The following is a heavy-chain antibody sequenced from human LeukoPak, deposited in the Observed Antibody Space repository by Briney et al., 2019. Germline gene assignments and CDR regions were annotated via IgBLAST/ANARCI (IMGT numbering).Heavy chain of an antibody. J-gene: IGHJ6*03. Sequence: ASVKVSCKASGYTFTSYGISWVRQAPGQGLEWMGWISAYNGNTNYAQKLQGRVTMTTDTSTSTAYMELRSLRSDDTAVYYCARAVNVIVVVVPAALVDYYMDVWGKGTTVTVSS. V-gene: IGHV1-18*01. CDR1: GYTFTSYG. D-gene: IGHD2-2*01. CDR2: ISAYNGNT. CDR3: ARAVNVIVVVVPAALVDYYMDV.